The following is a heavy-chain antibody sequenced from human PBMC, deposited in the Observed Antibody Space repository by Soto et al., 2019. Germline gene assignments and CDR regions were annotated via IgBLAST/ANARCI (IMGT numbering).Heavy chain of an antibody. V-gene: IGHV1-69*12. J-gene: IGHJ3*02. CDR1: GGTFSSYA. Sequence: QVQLVQSGAEVKKPGSSVKVSCKASGGTFSSYAISWVRQAPGQGLEWMGGIIPIFGTANYAQKFQGRVTITADESTSTAYMELSSLRSEDTAVYYCARDRTRGSGWYEGDAFDIWGQGTMVTVSS. CDR3: ARDRTRGSGWYEGDAFDI. CDR2: IIPIFGTA. D-gene: IGHD6-19*01.